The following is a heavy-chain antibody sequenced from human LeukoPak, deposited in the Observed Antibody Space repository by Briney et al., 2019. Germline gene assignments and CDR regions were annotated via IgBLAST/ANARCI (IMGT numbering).Heavy chain of an antibody. CDR2: ISSSSSYI. Sequence: GGSLRLSCAASGFTFSSYSMNWVRQAPGKGLEWVSSISSSSSYIYYADSVKGRFTISRDNAKNSLYLQMNSLRAEDTAVYYCARGSNLIVGATIAFDYWSQGTLVTVSS. CDR3: ARGSNLIVGATIAFDY. CDR1: GFTFSSYS. V-gene: IGHV3-21*01. D-gene: IGHD1-26*01. J-gene: IGHJ4*02.